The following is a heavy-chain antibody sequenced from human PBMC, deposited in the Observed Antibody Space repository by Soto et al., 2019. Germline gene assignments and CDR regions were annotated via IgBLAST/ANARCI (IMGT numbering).Heavy chain of an antibody. CDR1: GFTFSSYE. V-gene: IGHV3-48*03. D-gene: IGHD5-18*01. J-gene: IGHJ6*02. Sequence: GGSLRLSCAASGFTFSSYEMNWVRQAPGQGLEWVSYISSSGSTIYYADSVKGRFTISRDNAKNSLYLQMNSLRAEDTAVYYCARGDTTMITDYYAMAVWGQGTTVTVSS. CDR2: ISSSGSTI. CDR3: ARGDTTMITDYYAMAV.